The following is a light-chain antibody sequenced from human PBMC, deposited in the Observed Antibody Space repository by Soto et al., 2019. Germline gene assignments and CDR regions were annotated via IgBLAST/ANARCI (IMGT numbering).Light chain of an antibody. CDR3: QQYGSSGT. J-gene: IGKJ1*01. V-gene: IGKV3-20*01. CDR2: GAS. Sequence: EIVLTQSPATLSLSPGERATLSCRASQSVSSSYLAWYQQKPGQAPRVIMYGASRRATGIPDRFSGGGSGTDFTLAISRLEPEDFAVYYCQQYGSSGTFGQGTKVDIK. CDR1: QSVSSSY.